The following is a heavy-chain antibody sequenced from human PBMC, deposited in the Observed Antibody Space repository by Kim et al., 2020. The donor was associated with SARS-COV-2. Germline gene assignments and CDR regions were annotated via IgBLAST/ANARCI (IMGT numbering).Heavy chain of an antibody. J-gene: IGHJ4*02. Sequence: TNYHPSRKSRVTISGDTSKNQFALKLSSVTAADTAVYYCARDDLYSSSYYWGQGTLVTVSS. CDR2: T. V-gene: IGHV4-34*01. CDR3: ARDDLYSSSYY. D-gene: IGHD6-13*01.